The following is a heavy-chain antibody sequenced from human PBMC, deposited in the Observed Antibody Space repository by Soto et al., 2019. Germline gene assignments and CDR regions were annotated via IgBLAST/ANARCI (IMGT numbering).Heavy chain of an antibody. J-gene: IGHJ4*02. CDR1: GFTFSSYA. CDR3: ARGYYDSSGPQGY. V-gene: IGHV3-30-3*01. CDR2: ISYDGSNK. Sequence: LRLSCAASGFTFSSYAMHWVRQAPGKGLEWVAVISYDGSNKYYADSVKGRFTISRDNSKNTLYLQMNSLRAEDTAVYYCARGYYDSSGPQGYWGQGTLVTVSS. D-gene: IGHD3-22*01.